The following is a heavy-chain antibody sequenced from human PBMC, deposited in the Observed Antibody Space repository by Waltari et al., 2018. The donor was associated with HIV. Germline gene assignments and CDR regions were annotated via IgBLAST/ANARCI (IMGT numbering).Heavy chain of an antibody. CDR1: GESFNDHY. D-gene: IGHD3-16*01. CDR2: VNHRGVR. Sequence: QVRLDQWGTNVLKPSETLSLTCAVYGESFNDHYWPWIRQPPGKGPEWIGSVNHRGVRLYNPSLRSRLNISVDTSKNQFSLKLASVTAADTATYYCARGRDSLGYFYQFYFFDYWSQGHLVGISS. J-gene: IGHJ4*02. V-gene: IGHV4-34*01. CDR3: ARGRDSLGYFYQFYFFDY.